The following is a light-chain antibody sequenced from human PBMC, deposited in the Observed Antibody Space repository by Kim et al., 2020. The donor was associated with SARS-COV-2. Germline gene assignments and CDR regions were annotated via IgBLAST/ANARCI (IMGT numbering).Light chain of an antibody. CDR3: LQDYSDPLS. J-gene: IGKJ1*01. Sequence: AIQMTQSPSFLSASVGDTVTITCRASQAIRSELGWFQQKPGKAPKLLIYAASSLQSGVPSRFSGSGSGTDFTLTISSLQPEDYATYYCLQDYSDPLSFGQGTKVEI. CDR1: QAIRSE. V-gene: IGKV1-6*01. CDR2: AAS.